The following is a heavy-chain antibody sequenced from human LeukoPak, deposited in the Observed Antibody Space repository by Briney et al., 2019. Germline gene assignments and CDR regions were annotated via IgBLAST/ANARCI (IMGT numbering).Heavy chain of an antibody. CDR2: IIPIFGTA. Sequence: SVKVSCKASGGTFSSYAISWVRQAPGQGLEWMGGIIPIFGTANYAQKFQGRVTITADESTSTAYMELSSLRSEDTAVYYCASSGYYDSSAYPYYYYGMDVWGQGTTVTVSS. CDR1: GGTFSSYA. D-gene: IGHD3-22*01. CDR3: ASSGYYDSSAYPYYYYGMDV. J-gene: IGHJ6*02. V-gene: IGHV1-69*13.